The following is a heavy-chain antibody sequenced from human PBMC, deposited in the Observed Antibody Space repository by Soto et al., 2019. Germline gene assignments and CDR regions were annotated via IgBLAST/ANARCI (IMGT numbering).Heavy chain of an antibody. CDR3: ARDGNHNYYYYGMDV. V-gene: IGHV1-2*04. Sequence: GASVKVSCKASGYTFTGYYMHWVRQAPGQGLEWMGWINPNSGGTNYAQKFQGWVTMTRDTSISTAYMELSRLRSGDTAVYYCARDGNHNYYYYGMDVWGQGTTVTVSS. CDR1: GYTFTGYY. J-gene: IGHJ6*02. CDR2: INPNSGGT.